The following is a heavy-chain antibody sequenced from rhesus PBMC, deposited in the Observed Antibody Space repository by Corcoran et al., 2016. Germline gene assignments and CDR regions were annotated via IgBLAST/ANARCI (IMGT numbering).Heavy chain of an antibody. J-gene: IGHJ4*01. D-gene: IGHD3-16*01. Sequence: QLQLQESGPGLVKPSETLSLTCAVSGGSISSNYWSWIRQPPGKGLAWIGRISGSGGRTDKKPTLKRRVTSSTDTSKNQFSLKLSSVTAADTAVYYCAGGYSGTYYYGYWGQGVLVTVSS. CDR1: GGSISSNY. CDR3: AGGYSGTYYYGY. V-gene: IGHV4-173*01. CDR2: ISGSGGRT.